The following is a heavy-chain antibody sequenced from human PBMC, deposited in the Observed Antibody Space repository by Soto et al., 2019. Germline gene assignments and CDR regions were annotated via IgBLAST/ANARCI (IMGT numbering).Heavy chain of an antibody. V-gene: IGHV4-31*03. D-gene: IGHD2-15*01. CDR2: IYYSGST. CDR1: GDSLSSGSYY. CDR3: AREGGYCSPGNCHSILWFDP. J-gene: IGHJ5*02. Sequence: SETLSLTCTVSGDSLSSGSYYWSWIRQHPGKGLEWIGYIYYSGSTFYNPSLKSRIIISVDTSKNQFSLKLTSVTAADTAVYYCAREGGYCSPGNCHSILWFDPWGQGTLVTVSS.